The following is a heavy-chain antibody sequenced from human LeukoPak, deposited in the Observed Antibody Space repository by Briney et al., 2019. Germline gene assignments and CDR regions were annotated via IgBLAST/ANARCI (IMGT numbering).Heavy chain of an antibody. J-gene: IGHJ5*02. CDR3: ASSIAAAGTSWFDP. CDR2: IYYSGST. Sequence: SETLSLTCSVSGCSISSGDYYWSWMRQPPGKGLEWIGYIYYSGSTYYNPSLKSRVTISVDTSKNQFSLKLSSVTAADTTVYYCASSIAAAGTSWFDPWGQGTLVTVSS. V-gene: IGHV4-30-4*01. CDR1: GCSISSGDYY. D-gene: IGHD6-13*01.